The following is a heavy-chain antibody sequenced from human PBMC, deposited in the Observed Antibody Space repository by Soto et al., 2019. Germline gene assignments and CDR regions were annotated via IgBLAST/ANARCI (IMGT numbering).Heavy chain of an antibody. Sequence: QVQLVQSGAEVKKPGSSVKVSCKASGGTFSSYAISWVRQAPGQGLEWMGGIIPIFGTANYAQKFQGRVTITADESTSTAYMELSSLRSEDTAVYYCARARMGYCSSTGCPGAFDYWGQGTLVTVSS. D-gene: IGHD2-2*01. CDR2: IIPIFGTA. V-gene: IGHV1-69*01. CDR1: GGTFSSYA. J-gene: IGHJ4*02. CDR3: ARARMGYCSSTGCPGAFDY.